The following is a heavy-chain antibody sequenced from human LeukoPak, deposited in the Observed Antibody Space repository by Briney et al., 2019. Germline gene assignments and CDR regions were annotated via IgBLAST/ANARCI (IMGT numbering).Heavy chain of an antibody. CDR2: IYTSGST. Sequence: SDTLSLTCAVSGGSISSYYWSWIRQPAGKGLEWMGRIYTSGSTNYNPSLKSRVTMSIDMSKNPFSLRLRSVTAADTAVYYCAREYCSGYNCNSKFYFDFWGQGTLVTVSS. V-gene: IGHV4-4*07. J-gene: IGHJ4*02. CDR3: AREYCSGYNCNSKFYFDF. CDR1: GGSISSYY. D-gene: IGHD2-15*01.